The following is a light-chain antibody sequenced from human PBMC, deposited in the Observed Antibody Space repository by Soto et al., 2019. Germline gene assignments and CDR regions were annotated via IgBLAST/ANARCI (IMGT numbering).Light chain of an antibody. V-gene: IGKV3-15*01. CDR1: QTVRSN. Sequence: EIVMTQSPASLSLSPGERATLSCRASQTVRSNVAWYQQKPGQAPRLLIYGASSRATAFPARFSGSGSGTEFTLTISSLQSEDFDVYFCQQYNDWPLTFGGGTKVEIK. CDR2: GAS. CDR3: QQYNDWPLT. J-gene: IGKJ4*01.